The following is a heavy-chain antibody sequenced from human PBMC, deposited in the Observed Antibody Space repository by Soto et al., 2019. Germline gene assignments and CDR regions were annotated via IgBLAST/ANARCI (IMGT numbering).Heavy chain of an antibody. J-gene: IGHJ4*02. CDR3: VKDDGGYPSTAPH. CDR2: ISGSGDRT. Sequence: EVQLLESGGGLVQPGGSLRLSCAASGITISNYPMSWVRQAPGKGLDWVSGISGSGDRTYYADSAKGRFTISKDISRNSLSLQLGSLGGEDTDVYFCVKDDGGYPSTAPHWGQGTLVTVSS. D-gene: IGHD3-22*01. CDR1: GITISNYP. V-gene: IGHV3-23*01.